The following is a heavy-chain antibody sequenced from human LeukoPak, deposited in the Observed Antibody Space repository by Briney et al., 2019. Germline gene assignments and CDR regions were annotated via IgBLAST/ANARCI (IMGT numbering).Heavy chain of an antibody. Sequence: PSETLSLTCTVSGGSISTYSRSWVRQPAGKGLEWIGRIYDSGTTNYNPSLRSRVTMSVHTSNNRFCLNLSSVTAADTAVYYFAGDHDVIVVGRVGAFDIWGQGTMVTVSS. CDR3: AGDHDVIVVGRVGAFDI. J-gene: IGHJ3*02. D-gene: IGHD3-22*01. V-gene: IGHV4-4*07. CDR2: IYDSGTT. CDR1: GGSISTYS.